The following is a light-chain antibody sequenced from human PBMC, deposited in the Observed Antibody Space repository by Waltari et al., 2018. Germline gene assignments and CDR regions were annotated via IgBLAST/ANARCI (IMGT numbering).Light chain of an antibody. V-gene: IGKV1-9*01. CDR2: AAS. J-gene: IGKJ3*01. CDR1: QGISSY. CDR3: QHLNNYPFT. Sequence: DIQFTQSPSFLSASVGDKVTIPCRASQGISSYLAWYQQKPGKAPKLLIYAASILQSGVPSRFSGSGSGTEFTLTISSLQPEDFATYYCQHLNNYPFTFGPGTKVDIK.